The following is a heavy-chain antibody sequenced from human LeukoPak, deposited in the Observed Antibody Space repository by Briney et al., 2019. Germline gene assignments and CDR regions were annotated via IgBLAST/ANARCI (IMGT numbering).Heavy chain of an antibody. CDR2: IYLPGST. D-gene: IGHD3-10*01. V-gene: IGHV4-61*02. Sequence: SETLSLTCTVSGGSISGSISSYYWSWIRQPAGKGLEWIGRIYLPGSTNYNPSLKSRVTISVDTSKNQFSLKLSSVTAADTAMYYCARAIWFGEGHDYWGQGTLVTVSS. CDR1: GGSISGSISSYY. J-gene: IGHJ4*02. CDR3: ARAIWFGEGHDY.